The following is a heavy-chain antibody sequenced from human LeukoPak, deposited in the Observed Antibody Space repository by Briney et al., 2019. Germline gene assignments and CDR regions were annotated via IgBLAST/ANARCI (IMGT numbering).Heavy chain of an antibody. CDR3: AKERNDCSGGSCHYLDAFDI. V-gene: IGHV3-33*06. CDR2: IWYDGSNK. CDR1: GFTFSSYG. D-gene: IGHD2-15*01. Sequence: PGRSLRLCCAASGFTFSSYGMHWVRQAPGKGLEWVAVIWYDGSNKYYADSVEGRFTISRDNSKNTLYLQMNSLRAEDTAVYYCAKERNDCSGGSCHYLDAFDIWGQGTMVTVSS. J-gene: IGHJ3*02.